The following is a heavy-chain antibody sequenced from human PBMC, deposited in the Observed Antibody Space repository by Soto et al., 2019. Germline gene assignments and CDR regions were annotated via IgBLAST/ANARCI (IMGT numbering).Heavy chain of an antibody. Sequence: QVQLQGSGPRLVKPSETLSLTCTVSGGPIFSHYWGWVRQPPGKGLEWLGYGYYTGSTRYSPSLRSRATISVDMSKDQFSLKLRSVTVADTAVYYCARGHDYGGSTFEIWDQGSMVTVSS. D-gene: IGHD5-12*01. CDR2: GYYTGST. J-gene: IGHJ3*02. CDR1: GGPIFSHY. V-gene: IGHV4-59*11. CDR3: ARGHDYGGSTFEI.